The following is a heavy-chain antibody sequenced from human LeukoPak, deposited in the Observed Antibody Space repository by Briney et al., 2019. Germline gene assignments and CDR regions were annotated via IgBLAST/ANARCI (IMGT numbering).Heavy chain of an antibody. J-gene: IGHJ4*02. CDR2: ISGSGGST. CDR1: GFTFSSYA. V-gene: IGHV3-23*01. CDR3: AKGFGSTSEASLKRSPPGVWDY. D-gene: IGHD2-2*01. Sequence: GGSLRLSCAASGFTFSSYAMSWVRQAPGKGLEGVSAISGSGGSTYYADSVKGRFTISRDNSKNTLYLQMNSLRGEDTAGYYSAKGFGSTSEASLKRSPPGVWDYWGQGHLVHVSS.